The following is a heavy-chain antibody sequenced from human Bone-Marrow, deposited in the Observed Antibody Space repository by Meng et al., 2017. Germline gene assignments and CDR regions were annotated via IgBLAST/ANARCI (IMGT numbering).Heavy chain of an antibody. CDR2: ISSSGSTI. Sequence: GESLKISCAASGFTFSDYYMSWIRQAPGKGLEWVLYISSSGSTIYYADSVKGRFTISRDNAKNSLYLQMNSLRAEDTAVYYCARDHSTDEMATLYFYYYYGMDVWGQGTTVTVSS. CDR3: ARDHSTDEMATLYFYYYYGMDV. V-gene: IGHV3-11*01. D-gene: IGHD5-24*01. J-gene: IGHJ6*02. CDR1: GFTFSDYY.